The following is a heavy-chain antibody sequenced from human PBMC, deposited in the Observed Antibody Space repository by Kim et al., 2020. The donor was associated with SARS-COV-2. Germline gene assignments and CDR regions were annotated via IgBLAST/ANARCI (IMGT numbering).Heavy chain of an antibody. Sequence: SETLSLTCTASGASITVSDDSVSRNYWSWIRQPPGKGLEWIGHISYRRTIYNPSLNSRVTITLDKSNNLFSLELRSVTAEDTAVYYCARDMGRGLEATVFASGGQGMLVTVPA. D-gene: IGHD1-26*01. CDR3: ARDMGRGLEATVFAS. J-gene: IGHJ4*02. CDR2: ISYRRT. V-gene: IGHV4-61*01. CDR1: GASITVSDDSVSRNY.